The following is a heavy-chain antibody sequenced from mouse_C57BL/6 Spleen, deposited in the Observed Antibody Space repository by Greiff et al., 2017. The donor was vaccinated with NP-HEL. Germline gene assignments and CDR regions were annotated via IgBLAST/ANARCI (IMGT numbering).Heavy chain of an antibody. CDR2: IWSGGST. J-gene: IGHJ2*01. D-gene: IGHD1-1*01. CDR1: VFSLTSYG. CDR3: ARNLDYGSSYVDY. Sequence: QVQLQQSGPGLVQPSQSLSITCTFSVFSLTSYGVHCFRQSPGKGLEWLGVIWSGGSTDYNAAFISRLSISKDNSKSQVFFKMNSLQSDDTAIYYCARNLDYGSSYVDYWGQGTTLTVSS. V-gene: IGHV2-2*01.